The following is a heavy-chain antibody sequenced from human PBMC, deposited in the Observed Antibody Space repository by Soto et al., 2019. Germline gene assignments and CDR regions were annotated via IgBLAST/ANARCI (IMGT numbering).Heavy chain of an antibody. CDR1: GGSISSYY. J-gene: IGHJ6*02. CDR3: ATGRSDSGWYEEHF. Sequence: SETLSLTCTVSGGSISSYYWSWIRQSPGKGLEWIGYIYYSGSTNYNPSLESRVTMSVDTSKNQFSLKLSSVTAADTAVYYCATGRSDSGWYEEHFWGQGNTVTVSS. CDR2: IYYSGST. V-gene: IGHV4-59*01. D-gene: IGHD6-19*01.